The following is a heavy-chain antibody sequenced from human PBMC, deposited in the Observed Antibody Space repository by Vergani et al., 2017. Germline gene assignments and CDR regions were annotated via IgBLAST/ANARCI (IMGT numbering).Heavy chain of an antibody. CDR1: GFTFSSYA. CDR3: AKDGVVSSGWYGAGRDGYNYFDY. Sequence: EVQLLESGGGLVQPGGSLRLSCAASGFTFSSYAMSWVRQAPGKGLEWVSAISGSGGSTYYADSVKGRFTISRDNSKNTLYLQMNSLRAEDTAVYYCAKDGVVSSGWYGAGRDGYNYFDYWGQGTLVTVSS. D-gene: IGHD6-19*01. V-gene: IGHV3-23*01. J-gene: IGHJ4*02. CDR2: ISGSGGST.